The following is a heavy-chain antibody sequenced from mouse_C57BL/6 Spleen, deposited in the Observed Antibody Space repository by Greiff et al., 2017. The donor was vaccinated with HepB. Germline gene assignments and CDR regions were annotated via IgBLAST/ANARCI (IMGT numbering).Heavy chain of an antibody. CDR3: TREGYYLYFDV. CDR1: GYTFTDYE. J-gene: IGHJ1*03. D-gene: IGHD2-2*01. CDR2: IDPETGGT. V-gene: IGHV1-15*01. Sequence: ESGAELVRPGASVTLSCKASGYTFTDYEMHWVKQTPVHGLEWIGAIDPETGGTAYNQKFKGKAILTADKSSSTAYMELRSLTSEDSAVYYCTREGYYLYFDVWGTGTTVTVSS.